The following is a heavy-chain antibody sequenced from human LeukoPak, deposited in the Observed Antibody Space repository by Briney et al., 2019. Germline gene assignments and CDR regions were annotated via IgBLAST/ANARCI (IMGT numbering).Heavy chain of an antibody. J-gene: IGHJ4*02. CDR2: ISYDGTNK. CDR1: GVTFSSYD. V-gene: IGHV3-30-3*01. D-gene: IGHD3-16*01. CDR3: ARNSVGGSFFDY. Sequence: GGSLRLSCAASGVTFSSYDMHWVRQAPGKGLEWVAVISYDGTNKDYADSVKGRLTISRDNSKNTLYLQMNSLRPEDTAVYYCARNSVGGSFFDYWGQGILVTVSS.